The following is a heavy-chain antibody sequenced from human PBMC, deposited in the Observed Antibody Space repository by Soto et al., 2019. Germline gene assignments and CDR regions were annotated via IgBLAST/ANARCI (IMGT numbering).Heavy chain of an antibody. CDR2: IYYSGST. D-gene: IGHD2-15*01. CDR1: GSSISSGGYY. Sequence: SETLSLTCTVSGSSISSGGYYWSWIRQHPGKGLEWIGYIYYSGSTYYNPSLKSRVTISVDTSKNQFSLKLSSVTAADTAVYYCARDTGGSFDYWGQGTLVTVSS. V-gene: IGHV4-31*03. CDR3: ARDTGGSFDY. J-gene: IGHJ4*02.